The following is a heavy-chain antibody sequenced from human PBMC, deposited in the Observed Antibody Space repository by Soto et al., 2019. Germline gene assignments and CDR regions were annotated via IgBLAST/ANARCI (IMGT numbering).Heavy chain of an antibody. CDR2: IYYSGST. V-gene: IGHV4-61*01. CDR3: ARGNFYYSSGYAPTVNWFAR. J-gene: IGHJ5*02. D-gene: IGHD3-22*01. CDR1: GGSVSRGSYY. Sequence: SETLSLTCTVSGGSVSRGSYYWSWIRQPPGKGLEWIGYIYYSGSTNYNPSLKSRVTISVDTSKNQFSLKLSSVTAADTAVYYCARGNFYYSSGYAPTVNWFARWGQGTVVTVSS.